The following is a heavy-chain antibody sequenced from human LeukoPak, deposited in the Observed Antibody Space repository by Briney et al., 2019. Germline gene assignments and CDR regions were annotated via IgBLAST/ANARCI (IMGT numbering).Heavy chain of an antibody. CDR2: ISWNSGSI. D-gene: IGHD4-23*01. V-gene: IGHV3-9*01. J-gene: IGHJ4*02. CDR3: AREITPVSSGSDY. Sequence: GGSLRLSCAASGFTFDDYAMHWVRQAPGKGLEWVSGISWNSGSIGYADSVKGRFTISRDNSKNTLYLQMNSLRAEDTAVYYCAREITPVSSGSDYWGQGTLVTVSS. CDR1: GFTFDDYA.